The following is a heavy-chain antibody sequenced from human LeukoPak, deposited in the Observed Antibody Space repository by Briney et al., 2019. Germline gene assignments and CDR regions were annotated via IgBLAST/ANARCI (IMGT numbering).Heavy chain of an antibody. CDR2: ISGIGGST. J-gene: IGHJ6*04. D-gene: IGHD6-13*01. CDR1: GFTFSNHA. CDR3: TKAARIAGPSYYYYGMDV. V-gene: IGHV3-23*01. Sequence: GGSLRLSCAASGFTFSNHAMSWVRQAPGKGLEWLSAISGIGGSTYYADSVTGRFTISRDNSNNTLDLQMNSLRADDTAVYYCTKAARIAGPSYYYYGMDVWGKGTTVTVST.